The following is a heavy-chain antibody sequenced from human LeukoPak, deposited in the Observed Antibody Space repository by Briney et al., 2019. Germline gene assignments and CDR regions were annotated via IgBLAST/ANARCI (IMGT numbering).Heavy chain of an antibody. CDR1: GGSISSSSYF. V-gene: IGHV4-39*07. Sequence: SETLSLTCTVSGGSISSSSYFWGWIRQPPGKGLEWIGSIYYSGSTYYNPSLKSRVTISVDTSKNQFSLNLSSVTAADTAVYYCARALVGGSSGYFYYYMDVWGKGTTVTVSS. CDR3: ARALVGGSSGYFYYYMDV. D-gene: IGHD6-6*01. CDR2: IYYSGST. J-gene: IGHJ6*03.